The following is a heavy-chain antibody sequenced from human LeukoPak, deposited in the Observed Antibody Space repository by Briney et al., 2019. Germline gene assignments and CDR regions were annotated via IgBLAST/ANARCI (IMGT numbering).Heavy chain of an antibody. CDR2: IIPIFGTA. J-gene: IGHJ4*02. CDR1: GGTFSSYA. Sequence: SVKVSCKASGGTFSSYAISWVRQAPGQGLEWMGGIIPIFGTANYAQKFQGRVTITADESTSTAYMELSSLRSEDTAVYYCARDRGYYGSGSFNSLDYWGQGTLITVSS. CDR3: ARDRGYYGSGSFNSLDY. D-gene: IGHD3-10*01. V-gene: IGHV1-69*13.